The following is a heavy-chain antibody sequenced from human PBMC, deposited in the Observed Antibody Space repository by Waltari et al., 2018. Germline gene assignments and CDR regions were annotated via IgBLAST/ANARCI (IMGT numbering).Heavy chain of an antibody. V-gene: IGHV1-2*06. D-gene: IGHD6-6*01. CDR2: INPNSGGT. CDR3: AREGSSIAAFYYYGMDV. J-gene: IGHJ6*02. Sequence: QVQLVQSGAEVKKPGASVKVSCKASGYTFTGYYMHWVRQAPGQGLEWMGRINPNSGGTNYAQKFQGRVTMTRDTSISTAYMELSRLRSDDTAVYYCAREGSSIAAFYYYGMDVWGQGTTVTVSS. CDR1: GYTFTGYY.